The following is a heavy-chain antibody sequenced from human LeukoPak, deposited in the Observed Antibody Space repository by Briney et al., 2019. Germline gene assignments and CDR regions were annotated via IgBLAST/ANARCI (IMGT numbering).Heavy chain of an antibody. D-gene: IGHD1-1*01. CDR3: ARNWNDGEYYGMDV. Sequence: SVKVSCKASGGTFSSYAISWVRQAPGQGLEWMGRIIPILGIANYAQKFQGRVTITADKSTSTAYMELSSLRSEDTAVYYCARNWNDGEYYGMDVWGQGTTVTVSS. CDR2: IIPILGIA. CDR1: GGTFSSYA. V-gene: IGHV1-69*04. J-gene: IGHJ6*02.